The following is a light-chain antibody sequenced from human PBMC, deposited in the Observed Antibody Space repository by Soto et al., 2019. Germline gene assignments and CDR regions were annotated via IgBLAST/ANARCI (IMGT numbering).Light chain of an antibody. V-gene: IGKV3-11*01. CDR2: DAS. Sequence: EIVLTQSPATLSLSPGDRATLSCRASQSVSRYLAWYQQKPGQAPRLLIYDASNRATGIPARFGGSGSGTDFTLTISSLEPEDFAVYYCQQRSNWPRTLGQGTKLEIK. J-gene: IGKJ2*01. CDR3: QQRSNWPRT. CDR1: QSVSRY.